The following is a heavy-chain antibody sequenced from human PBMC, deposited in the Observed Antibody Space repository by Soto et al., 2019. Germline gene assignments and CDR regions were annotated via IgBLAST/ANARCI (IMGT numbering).Heavy chain of an antibody. V-gene: IGHV3-23*01. D-gene: IGHD3-9*01. CDR3: ALTPVLRYFDWST. CDR1: GFTFSSYA. CDR2: ISGSGGST. Sequence: SLRLSCASSGFTFSSYAMSWVRQAPGKGLEWVSAISGSGGSTYYADSVKGRFTISRDNSKNTLYLQMNSLRAEDTAVYYCALTPVLRYFDWSTWGQGTLVTVSS. J-gene: IGHJ5*02.